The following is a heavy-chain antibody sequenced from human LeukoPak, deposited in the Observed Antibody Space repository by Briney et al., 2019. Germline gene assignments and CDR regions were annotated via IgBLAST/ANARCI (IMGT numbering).Heavy chain of an antibody. D-gene: IGHD3-10*01. CDR3: ARARGILLWFGEGTDAFDI. CDR1: GYTFTGYY. J-gene: IGHJ3*02. V-gene: IGHV1-2*02. Sequence: ASVKFSCKASGYTFTGYYMHWVRQAPGQGLEWMGWINPNSGGTNYAQKFQGRVTMTRDTSISTAYMELSRLRSDDTAVYYCARARGILLWFGEGTDAFDIWGQGTMVTVSS. CDR2: INPNSGGT.